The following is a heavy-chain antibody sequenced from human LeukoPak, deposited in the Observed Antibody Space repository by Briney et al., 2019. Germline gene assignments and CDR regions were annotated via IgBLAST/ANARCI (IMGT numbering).Heavy chain of an antibody. Sequence: GGSLRLSCAASGFTSSDHYMDWVRQAPGKGLEWVAVISYDGSNKYYADSVKGRFTISRDNSKNTLYLQMNSLRAEDTAVYYCAKDRRAARTKDYYYYGMDVWGQGTTVTVSS. CDR2: ISYDGSNK. V-gene: IGHV3-30*18. CDR1: GFTSSDHY. D-gene: IGHD6-6*01. J-gene: IGHJ6*02. CDR3: AKDRRAARTKDYYYYGMDV.